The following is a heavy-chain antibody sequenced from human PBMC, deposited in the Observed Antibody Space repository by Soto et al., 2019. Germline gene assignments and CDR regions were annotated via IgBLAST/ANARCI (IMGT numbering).Heavy chain of an antibody. J-gene: IGHJ3*01. V-gene: IGHV4-34*01. D-gene: IGHD6-19*01. CDR2: INHSGST. Sequence: SETLSLTCAVHGGSFSGYYWSWIRQPPGKGLEWIGEINHSGSTNYNPSLKSRVTISVDTSKNQFSLKLSSVTAADTAVYYCAGGFSSVVFDVWGQGTMVTVSS. CDR3: AGGFSSVVFDV. CDR1: GGSFSGYY.